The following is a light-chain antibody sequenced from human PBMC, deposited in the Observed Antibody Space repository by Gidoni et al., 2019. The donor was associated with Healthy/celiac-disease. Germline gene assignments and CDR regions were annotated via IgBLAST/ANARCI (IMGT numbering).Light chain of an antibody. CDR3: QQSLT. CDR1: QSVSSSY. V-gene: IGKV3-20*01. J-gene: IGKJ4*01. CDR2: GAS. Sequence: EIVLTQSPGTLSLSPGERATLSCRASQSVSSSYLAWYQQKPGQAPRLLIYGASSRATGIPDRFSGSGSGTDFTLTISRLEPEDFGVYYCQQSLTFGGGTKVEIK.